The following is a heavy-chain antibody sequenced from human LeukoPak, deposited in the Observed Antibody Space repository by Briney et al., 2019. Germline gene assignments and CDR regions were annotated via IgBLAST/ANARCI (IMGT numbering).Heavy chain of an antibody. CDR1: GFTFSSYS. Sequence: GGSLRLSCAASGFTFSSYSMNWVRQAPGKGLEWVSSISSSSSYIYYADSVKGRFTISRDNAKNSLYLQMNSLRAEDTAVYYCAREQKYYDFWSGYSTLYYYYGMDVWGQGTTVTVSS. J-gene: IGHJ6*02. CDR3: AREQKYYDFWSGYSTLYYYYGMDV. V-gene: IGHV3-21*01. D-gene: IGHD3-3*01. CDR2: ISSSSSYI.